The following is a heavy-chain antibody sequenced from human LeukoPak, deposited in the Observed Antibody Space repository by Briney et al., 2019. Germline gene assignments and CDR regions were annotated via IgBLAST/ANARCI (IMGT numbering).Heavy chain of an antibody. CDR3: ARDPRGAYSSGYPLYFDY. CDR2: FDPEDGET. V-gene: IGHV1-24*01. J-gene: IGHJ4*02. CDR1: GYTLTELS. Sequence: ASVKVSCKVSGYTLTELSMHWVRQAPGKGLEWMGGFDPEDGETIYAQKFQGRVTMTEDTSTDTAYMELSSLRSEDTAVYYCARDPRGAYSSGYPLYFDYWGQGTLVTVSS. D-gene: IGHD3-22*01.